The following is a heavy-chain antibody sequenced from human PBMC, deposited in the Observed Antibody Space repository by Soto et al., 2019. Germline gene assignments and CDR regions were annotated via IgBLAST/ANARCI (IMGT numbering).Heavy chain of an antibody. CDR2: IFYSGST. Sequence: QVQLQESGPGLVKPSETLSLTCTVSGGSISSYYWSWIRQPPGKGLEWIGFIFYSGSTSYNPSLKRRVTISTDTSEYQFSPKLNSVTAADTAVYYCASMIGDPVLSFDSWGQGTLVAVSS. V-gene: IGHV4-59*01. D-gene: IGHD3-10*02. J-gene: IGHJ5*01. CDR1: GGSISSYY. CDR3: ASMIGDPVLSFDS.